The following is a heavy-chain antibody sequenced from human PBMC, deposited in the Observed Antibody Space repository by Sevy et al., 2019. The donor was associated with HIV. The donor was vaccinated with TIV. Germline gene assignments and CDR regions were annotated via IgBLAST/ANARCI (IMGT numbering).Heavy chain of an antibody. CDR3: ASDVYYSDGSGYDFEH. V-gene: IGHV3-48*04. CDR2: IGSSGSTI. CDR1: GFTFSVYS. Sequence: GGSLRLSCAASGFTFSVYSMNWVRQAPGKGLEWLSYIGSSGSTIAYADSVKGRLTISRDNAWSSLFLQMNSLGPEDTAVYYCASDVYYSDGSGYDFEHWGHGTLVTVSS. J-gene: IGHJ4*01. D-gene: IGHD3-22*01.